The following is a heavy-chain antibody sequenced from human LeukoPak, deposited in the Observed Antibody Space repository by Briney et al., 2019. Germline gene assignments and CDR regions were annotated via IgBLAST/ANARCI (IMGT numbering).Heavy chain of an antibody. J-gene: IGHJ5*02. CDR1: GYTFTGYY. CDR2: INPNSGGT. Sequence: ASVKVSCKASGYTFTGYYMHWVRQAPGQGLEWMGWINPNSGGTNYAQKFQGRVTMTRDTSISTAYMELSRLRSDDTAVYYCAKNYYGSGRLSWFDPWGQGTLVTVSS. V-gene: IGHV1-2*02. D-gene: IGHD3-10*01. CDR3: AKNYYGSGRLSWFDP.